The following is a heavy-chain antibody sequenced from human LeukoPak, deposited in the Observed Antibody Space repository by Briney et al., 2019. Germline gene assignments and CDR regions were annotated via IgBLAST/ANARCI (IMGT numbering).Heavy chain of an antibody. CDR2: IYYSGST. J-gene: IGHJ4*02. CDR3: ARNYDY. CDR1: GGSISSYY. Sequence: SETLSLTCSVSGGSISSYYWSWIRQPPGKGLQWIGYIYYSGSTNYNPSLKSRVTISVDTSKNQFSLKLNSVTAADTAVYFCARNYDYWGQGILVTVSS. V-gene: IGHV4-59*01.